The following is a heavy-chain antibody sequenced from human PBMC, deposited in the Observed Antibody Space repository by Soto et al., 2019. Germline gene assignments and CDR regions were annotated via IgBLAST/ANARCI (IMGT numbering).Heavy chain of an antibody. CDR3: IRHLGTYDSPAPDY. J-gene: IGHJ4*02. CDR2: IRNKANNYAT. CDR1: GFTFSASS. V-gene: IGHV3-73*01. D-gene: IGHD3-22*01. Sequence: PGGSLRLSCAASGFTFSASSLHWVRQASGKGLEWVGRIRNKANNYATAYAASVNGRFTVSRDDSKNTAYLQMNSLKTEDTAVYYCIRHLGTYDSPAPDYWGQGTLVTVS.